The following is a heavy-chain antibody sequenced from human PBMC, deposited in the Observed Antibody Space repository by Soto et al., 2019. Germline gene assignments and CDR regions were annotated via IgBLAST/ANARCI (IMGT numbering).Heavy chain of an antibody. J-gene: IGHJ4*02. CDR1: GFTLSSYG. Sequence: QVQLVESGGGVVQPGRSLRLSCAASGFTLSSYGMHWVRQAPGKGLEWVAVIWYDGDKKYYADSVKVRFTISRDESKTTVYLHMRSLRGEDTGVYYCARGAAGSESVVVVPAIDFYSFDTWGQGTLVSVSS. V-gene: IGHV3-33*01. CDR3: ARGAAGSESVVVVPAIDFYSFDT. CDR2: IWYDGDKK. D-gene: IGHD2-15*01.